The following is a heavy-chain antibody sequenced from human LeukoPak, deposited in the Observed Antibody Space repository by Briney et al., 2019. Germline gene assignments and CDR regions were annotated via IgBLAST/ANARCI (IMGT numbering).Heavy chain of an antibody. D-gene: IGHD3-9*01. CDR1: GFIFSSYA. V-gene: IGHV3-64D*06. Sequence: GGSLRLSCSASGFIFSSYAMHWVRQAPGKGLEYVSAIANNGGSTYYADSVKGRFTMSRDNSKNTLYLQMSSLRAEDTAVYYCVKDQGNYDILTGYPFDSWGQGTLVTVSS. CDR3: VKDQGNYDILTGYPFDS. CDR2: IANNGGST. J-gene: IGHJ4*02.